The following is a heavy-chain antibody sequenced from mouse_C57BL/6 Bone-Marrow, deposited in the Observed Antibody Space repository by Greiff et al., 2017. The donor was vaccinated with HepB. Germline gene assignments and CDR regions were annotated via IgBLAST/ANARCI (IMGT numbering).Heavy chain of an antibody. CDR1: GYTFTSYW. Sequence: VKLQQPGAELVRPGTSVKLSCKASGYTFTSYWMHWVKQRPGQGLEWIGVIDPSDSYTNYNQKFKGKATLTVDTSSSTAYMQLSSLTSEDSAVYYCARGLLRYWYFDVWGTGTTVTVSS. D-gene: IGHD1-1*01. CDR3: ARGLLRYWYFDV. J-gene: IGHJ1*03. CDR2: IDPSDSYT. V-gene: IGHV1-59*01.